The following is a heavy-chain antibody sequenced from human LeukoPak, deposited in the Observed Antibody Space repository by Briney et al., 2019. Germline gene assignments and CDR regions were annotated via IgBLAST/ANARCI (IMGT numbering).Heavy chain of an antibody. J-gene: IGHJ4*02. D-gene: IGHD3-16*01. CDR3: ARKRFDY. V-gene: IGHV3-33*08. CDR2: IWYDGSNK. Sequence: GGSLRLSCAASGFTFSTYAVHWVRQAPGKGLEWVAVIWYDGSNKYYADSVKGRFTISRDNSKNTLYLQMNSLRAEDTAVYYCARKRFDYWGQGTLVTVSS. CDR1: GFTFSTYA.